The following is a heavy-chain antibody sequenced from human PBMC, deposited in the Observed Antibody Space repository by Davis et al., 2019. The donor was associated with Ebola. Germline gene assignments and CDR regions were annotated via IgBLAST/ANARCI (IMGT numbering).Heavy chain of an antibody. CDR2: MNPNSGNT. CDR1: GYTFTSYD. V-gene: IGHV1-8*01. D-gene: IGHD2-21*02. J-gene: IGHJ4*02. CDR3: SRGYSPKCRGGDCVNDF. Sequence: AASVKVSCKASGYTFTSYDINWVRQATGQGLEWMGWMNPNSGNTGYAQKFQGRVTMTRNTSTSTAYMELSSLRIDDTAMYYCSRGYSPKCRGGDCVNDFWGQGTLVTVSS.